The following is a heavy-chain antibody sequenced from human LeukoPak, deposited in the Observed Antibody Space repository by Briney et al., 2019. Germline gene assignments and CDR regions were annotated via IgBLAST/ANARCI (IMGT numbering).Heavy chain of an antibody. Sequence: ASVKVSCKASGYTFTSYAMNWVRQAPGQGLEWMGWINTNTGNPTYAQGFTGRFVFSLNTSVSTAYLQISSLKAEDTAVYYCAKGTSDFWSGYYYYYYYMDVWGKGTTVTVSS. J-gene: IGHJ6*03. D-gene: IGHD3-3*01. V-gene: IGHV7-4-1*02. CDR1: GYTFTSYA. CDR3: AKGTSDFWSGYYYYYYYMDV. CDR2: INTNTGNP.